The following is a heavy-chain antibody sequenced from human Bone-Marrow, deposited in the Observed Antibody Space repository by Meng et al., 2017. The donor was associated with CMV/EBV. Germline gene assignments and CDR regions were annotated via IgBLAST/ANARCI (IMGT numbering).Heavy chain of an antibody. V-gene: IGHV3-11*04. J-gene: IGHJ5*02. CDR3: ARDRAWQQLVPKWFDP. Sequence: GESLKISCAASGFTFSDYYMSWIRQAPGKGLEWVSYISSSGSTIYYADSVKGRFTISRDNAKNSLYLQMNSLRAEDTAVYYCARDRAWQQLVPKWFDPWGQGTLVTVSS. CDR1: GFTFSDYY. D-gene: IGHD6-13*01. CDR2: ISSSGSTI.